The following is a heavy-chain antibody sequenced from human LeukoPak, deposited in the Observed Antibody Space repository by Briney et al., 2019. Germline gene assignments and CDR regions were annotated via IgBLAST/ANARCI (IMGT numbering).Heavy chain of an antibody. Sequence: SETLSLTCTVSGGSISSGSYYWSWIRQPAGKGLEWIGRIYTSGSTNYSPSLKSRVTISVDTSKNQFSLKLSSVTAADTAVYYCARAGSCYYDSSGYYRWGQGTLVTVSS. CDR1: GGSISSGSYY. V-gene: IGHV4-61*02. CDR3: ARAGSCYYDSSGYYR. D-gene: IGHD3-22*01. J-gene: IGHJ5*02. CDR2: IYTSGST.